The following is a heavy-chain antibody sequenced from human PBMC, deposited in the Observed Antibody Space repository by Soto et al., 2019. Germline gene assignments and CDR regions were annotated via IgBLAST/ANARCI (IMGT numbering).Heavy chain of an antibody. Sequence: GGSMGLACAASGFTFSSYSMTWVCQAPGKGLEWVSYISSSSSTIYYADSVKGRFTISRDNAKNSLYLQMNSLRDEDTAVYYCARDKLLRYSSGWSDYFDYWGQGTLVTVSS. D-gene: IGHD6-19*01. J-gene: IGHJ4*02. V-gene: IGHV3-48*02. CDR2: ISSSSSTI. CDR1: GFTFSSYS. CDR3: ARDKLLRYSSGWSDYFDY.